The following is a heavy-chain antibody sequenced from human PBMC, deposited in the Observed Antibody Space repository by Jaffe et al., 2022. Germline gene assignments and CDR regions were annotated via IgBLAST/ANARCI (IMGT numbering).Heavy chain of an antibody. V-gene: IGHV1-2*06. Sequence: QVQLVQSGAEVKKPGASVKVSCKASGYTFTGYYMHWVRQAPGQGLEWMGRINPNSGGTNYAQKFQGRVTMTRDTSISTAYMELSRLRSDDTAVYYCARDRRYCSGGSCYSPEGAFDIWGQGTMVTVSS. CDR1: GYTFTGYY. CDR3: ARDRRYCSGGSCYSPEGAFDI. CDR2: INPNSGGT. J-gene: IGHJ3*02. D-gene: IGHD2-15*01.